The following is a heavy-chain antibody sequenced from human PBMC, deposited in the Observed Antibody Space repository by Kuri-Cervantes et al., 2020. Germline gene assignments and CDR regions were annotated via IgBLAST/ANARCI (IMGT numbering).Heavy chain of an antibody. V-gene: IGHV3-30-3*01. CDR1: GFTFSSYA. Sequence: GGSLRLSCAASGFTFSSYAMHWVRQAPGKGLEWVAVISYDGSNKYYADSVKGRFTISRDNSKNTLYLQMNSLRAEDTAVYYCARDDYDSFDYWGQGTLVTVSS. CDR2: ISYDGSNK. CDR3: ARDDYDSFDY. D-gene: IGHD3-22*01. J-gene: IGHJ4*02.